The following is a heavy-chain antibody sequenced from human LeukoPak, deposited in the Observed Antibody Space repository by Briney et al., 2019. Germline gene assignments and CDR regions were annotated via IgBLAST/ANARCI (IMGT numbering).Heavy chain of an antibody. CDR2: INTGNGNT. J-gene: IGHJ4*02. V-gene: IGHV1-3*04. CDR1: GYTFTDFA. CDR3: ARPLGDAGGYYYPPHN. D-gene: IGHD3-10*01. Sequence: ASVKVSCKASGYTFTDFAIQWVRQAPGQRLEWMGWINTGNGNTKYSRNFQGRVTITRDTSANTAYLEVSSLRSEDTAVYYCARPLGDAGGYYYPPHNWGQGTLVSVSS.